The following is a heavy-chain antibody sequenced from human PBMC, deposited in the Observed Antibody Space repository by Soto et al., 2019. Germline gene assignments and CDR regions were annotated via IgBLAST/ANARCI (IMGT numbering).Heavy chain of an antibody. D-gene: IGHD6-13*01. CDR3: TRSIITTAGTDAFDL. Sequence: QVQLVQSGAEVKKPGASVRVSCKASGYTFTSYYIHWVRQAPGHGPEWMGMISPSSGGTDYAQKFQGRVTMHRDTSTTTVYMELSSLRSEDTAVYYCTRSIITTAGTDAFDLWGQGTLVTVSS. CDR1: GYTFTSYY. J-gene: IGHJ3*01. CDR2: ISPSSGGT. V-gene: IGHV1-46*03.